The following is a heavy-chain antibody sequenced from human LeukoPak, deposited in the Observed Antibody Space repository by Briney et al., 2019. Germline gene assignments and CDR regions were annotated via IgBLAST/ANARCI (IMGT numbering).Heavy chain of an antibody. D-gene: IGHD3-10*02. CDR3: AELGITMIGGV. CDR1: GFKFDDFV. CDR2: ISWNSGDI. Sequence: GGSLRLSCVASGFKFDDFVMHWVRQSPGKGLEWVSGISWNSGDIGYVDSVKGRFTISRDNAKNSLYLQMNSLRAEDTAVYYCAELGITMIGGVWGKGTTVTISS. V-gene: IGHV3-9*01. J-gene: IGHJ6*04.